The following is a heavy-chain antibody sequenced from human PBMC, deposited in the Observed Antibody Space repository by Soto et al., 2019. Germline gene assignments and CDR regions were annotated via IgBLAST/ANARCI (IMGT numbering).Heavy chain of an antibody. D-gene: IGHD1-26*01. CDR2: ISGSASTT. Sequence: GGSLRLSCAASVFTFSSYAMSWVRQAPGKGLEWVSAISGSASTTYYADSVKGRFTISRDNSKNTLYLQMNSLRAEDTAIYYCAKDQSTSPRSYFDPWGQGTLVTVSS. J-gene: IGHJ5*02. CDR3: AKDQSTSPRSYFDP. CDR1: VFTFSSYA. V-gene: IGHV3-23*01.